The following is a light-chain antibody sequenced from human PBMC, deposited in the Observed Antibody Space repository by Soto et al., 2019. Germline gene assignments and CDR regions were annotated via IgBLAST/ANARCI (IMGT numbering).Light chain of an antibody. J-gene: IGKJ2*01. CDR2: AES. V-gene: IGKV1-39*01. CDR3: QQSTGIPYT. CDR1: QTIDTY. Sequence: DIQMTQSPSSLSASVGDRVTITCRASQTIDTYLNWYQQNPGKALKLLIYAESTLKNGVQSRFSGSGSGTDFTLHISSLQPADFATSYCQQSTGIPYTFGQGTKLEIK.